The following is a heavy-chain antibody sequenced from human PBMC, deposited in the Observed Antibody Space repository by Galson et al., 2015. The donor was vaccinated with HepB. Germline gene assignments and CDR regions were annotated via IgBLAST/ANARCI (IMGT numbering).Heavy chain of an antibody. CDR2: ISSSGSTI. CDR3: ARDLVYSNYAAGSSGY. D-gene: IGHD1-26*01. CDR1: GFTFNDYY. V-gene: IGHV3-11*01. J-gene: IGHJ4*02. Sequence: SLRLSCAASGFTFNDYYMSWIRQAPGKGLEWVSYISSSGSTIYYADSVKGRFTMSRDNAKNSLYLRMNSLRAEDTAVYYCARDLVYSNYAAGSSGYWGQGTLDTVAS.